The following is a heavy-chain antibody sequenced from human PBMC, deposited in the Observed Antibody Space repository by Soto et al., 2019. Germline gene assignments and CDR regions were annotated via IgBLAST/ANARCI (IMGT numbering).Heavy chain of an antibody. D-gene: IGHD6-6*01. J-gene: IGHJ2*01. CDR1: GFTFDDYA. Sequence: DVQLVESGGGLVQPGRSLRLSCAASGFTFDDYAMHWVRQAPGKGLEWVSGISWNSGSKVYADSVKGRFTISRDNAKNSLYLQMNSLRAEDTALYYCANDKGVITARPYFDLWGHGTLVTVSS. V-gene: IGHV3-9*01. CDR2: ISWNSGSK. CDR3: ANDKGVITARPYFDL.